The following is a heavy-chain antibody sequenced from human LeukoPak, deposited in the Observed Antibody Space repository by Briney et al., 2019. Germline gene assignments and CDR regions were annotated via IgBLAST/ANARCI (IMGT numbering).Heavy chain of an antibody. D-gene: IGHD2-15*01. CDR2: ISYSGDT. CDR1: GGSISRYY. Sequence: PSETLSLTCAVSGGSISRYYWSWIRQSPGKGLEWIAYISYSGDTNYNPSLKSRVTISVDTSKNQFSLNLSSVTAADTAVYYCATLGGNDDYWGQGTLVTVSS. J-gene: IGHJ4*02. CDR3: ATLGGNDDY. V-gene: IGHV4-59*08.